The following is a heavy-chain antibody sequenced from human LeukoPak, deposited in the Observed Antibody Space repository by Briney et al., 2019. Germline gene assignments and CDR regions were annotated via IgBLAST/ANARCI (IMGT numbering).Heavy chain of an antibody. CDR2: IYYSEST. J-gene: IGHJ4*02. CDR1: GGSISSGGYY. Sequence: SQTLSLTCTVSGGSISSGGYYWSWIRQHPGKGLEWIGYIYYSESTYYNPSLKSRVTISVDTSKNQFSLKLSSVTAADTAVYYCASSYYYDSSGYYYRTAPLDYWGQGTLVTVSS. V-gene: IGHV4-31*03. CDR3: ASSYYYDSSGYYYRTAPLDY. D-gene: IGHD3-22*01.